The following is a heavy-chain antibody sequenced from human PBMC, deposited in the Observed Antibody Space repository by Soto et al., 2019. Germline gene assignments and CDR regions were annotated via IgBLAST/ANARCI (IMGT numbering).Heavy chain of an antibody. CDR2: IIPISDTT. CDR1: GGTFSSYA. CDR3: ARSQGSSTSLEIYYYYYYGMDV. Sequence: QVQLVQSGAEVKKPGSSVKVSCKASGGTFSSYAISWVRQAPGQGLEWMGGIIPISDTTNYAQKFQGRVTITADESTSTAYMELSSLRSEDTAGHYCARSQGSSTSLEIYYYYYYGMDVRGQGTTVTVSS. J-gene: IGHJ6*02. D-gene: IGHD2-2*01. V-gene: IGHV1-69*01.